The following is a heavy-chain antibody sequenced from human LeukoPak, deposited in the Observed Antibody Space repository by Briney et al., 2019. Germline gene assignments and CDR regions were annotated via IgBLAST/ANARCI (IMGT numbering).Heavy chain of an antibody. D-gene: IGHD2-2*01. CDR1: GGSFSGYY. CDR3: ARGRVYCSSTSCPLPLFDY. V-gene: IGHV4-34*01. CDR2: INHSGST. Sequence: SETLSLTCAVYGGSFSGYYWSWIRQPPGKGLEWIGEINHSGSTNYNPSLKSRVTISVDTSKNQFSLKLSSVTAADTAVYYRARGRVYCSSTSCPLPLFDYWGQGTLVTVSS. J-gene: IGHJ4*02.